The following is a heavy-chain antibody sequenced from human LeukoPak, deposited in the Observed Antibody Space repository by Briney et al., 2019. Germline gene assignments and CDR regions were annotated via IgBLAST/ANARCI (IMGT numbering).Heavy chain of an antibody. D-gene: IGHD3-10*01. CDR1: GFTFSNYW. J-gene: IGHJ4*02. CDR2: INQDGSEI. V-gene: IGHV3-7*01. CDR3: ARDPGGRFDY. Sequence: GGSLRLSCAASGFTFSNYWMSWVRQAPGKGLEWLANINQDGSEIYYVDSVKGRFTISRDNAKNSLYLQMNSLRADDTAVYYCARDPGGRFDYWGQGTLVTVSS.